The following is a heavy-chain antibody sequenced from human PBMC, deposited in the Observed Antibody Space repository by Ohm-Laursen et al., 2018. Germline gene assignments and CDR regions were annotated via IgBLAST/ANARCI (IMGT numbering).Heavy chain of an antibody. CDR3: VGGYITVFHY. Sequence: SLRLFCSASGFTFNNYWMHWVRQAPGKGLVWVSRINSDGSTTNYADSVKGRFTISRDNAKNTLYLQMNSLGAEDTALYYCVGGYITVFHYWGQGTLVTVSS. V-gene: IGHV3-74*01. J-gene: IGHJ4*02. D-gene: IGHD5-12*01. CDR2: INSDGSTT. CDR1: GFTFNNYW.